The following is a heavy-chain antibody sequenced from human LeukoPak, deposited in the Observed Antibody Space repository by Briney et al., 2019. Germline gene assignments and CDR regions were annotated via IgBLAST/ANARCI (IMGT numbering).Heavy chain of an antibody. CDR2: IQEDGSNR. D-gene: IGHD1-1*01. V-gene: IGHV3-7*01. Sequence: GGSLRLSCAASGFTLSYYWMSWVRQALGRGLEWVANIQEDGSNRYYVGSVKGRFTISRDNAKNSVYLQMNSLRAEDTAVYYCAREARGTRAAFDIWGQGTMVTVS. J-gene: IGHJ3*02. CDR3: AREARGTRAAFDI. CDR1: GFTLSYYW.